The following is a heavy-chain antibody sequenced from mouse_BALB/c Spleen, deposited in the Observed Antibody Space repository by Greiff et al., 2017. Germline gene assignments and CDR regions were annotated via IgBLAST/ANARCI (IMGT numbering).Heavy chain of an antibody. Sequence: DVMLVESGGGLVKPGGSLKLSCAASGFTFSSYAMSWVRQTPEKRLEWVASISSGGSTYYPDSVKGRFTISRDNARNILYLQMSSLRSEDTAMYYCARGRASFAYWGQGTLVTVSA. V-gene: IGHV5-6-5*01. CDR1: GFTFSSYA. CDR3: ARGRASFAY. J-gene: IGHJ3*01. CDR2: ISSGGST.